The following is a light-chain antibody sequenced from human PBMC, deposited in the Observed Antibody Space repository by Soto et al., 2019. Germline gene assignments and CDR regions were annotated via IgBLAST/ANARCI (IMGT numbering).Light chain of an antibody. CDR3: KQYCSSPWT. Sequence: EIVLTQSPASLSASVGERVTLFCRASQTASTNLAWYQQKPGQAHRLLIYGASTRASGVQARFSGSGSGTDFTLTIRRLEPEDFAVYYCKQYCSSPWTFGGGTKVDIK. J-gene: IGKJ4*01. V-gene: IGKV3-15*01. CDR2: GAS. CDR1: QTASTN.